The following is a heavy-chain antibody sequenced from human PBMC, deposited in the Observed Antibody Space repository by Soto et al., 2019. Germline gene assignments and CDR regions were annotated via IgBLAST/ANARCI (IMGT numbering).Heavy chain of an antibody. CDR3: ASRPGRGGQDLYYGMDV. J-gene: IGHJ6*02. CDR1: GGSFSNYA. V-gene: IGHV1-69*01. Sequence: QVQLVQSGAEVKKPGSSVKVSCKASGGSFSNYAISWVRQAPGQGLEWMGGIIPIFGTANYAQKFQGRVTITADEPTSTVYMDLSSLKSEDTGVYYCASRPGRGGQDLYYGMDVWGQGTTVTVSS. CDR2: IIPIFGTA. D-gene: IGHD3-10*01.